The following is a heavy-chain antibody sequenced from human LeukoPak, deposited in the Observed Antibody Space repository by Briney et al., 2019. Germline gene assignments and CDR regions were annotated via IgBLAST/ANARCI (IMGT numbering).Heavy chain of an antibody. V-gene: IGHV4-59*08. CDR3: ARRSVVTAINFDTFDI. Sequence: SETLSLTCIVSGGSISSYYWNWIRQLPGMGLEWIGYIYSTGSTNYNPSLRGRVIISLDTSKNQFSLELSSVTAADTALYYCARRSVVTAINFDTFDIWGQGTMVTVSS. D-gene: IGHD2-21*02. J-gene: IGHJ3*02. CDR2: IYSTGST. CDR1: GGSISSYY.